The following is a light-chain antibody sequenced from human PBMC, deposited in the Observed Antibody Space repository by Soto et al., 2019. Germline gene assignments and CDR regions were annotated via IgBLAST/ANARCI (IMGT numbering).Light chain of an antibody. CDR1: QGISTY. J-gene: IGKJ1*01. CDR2: AAS. CDR3: QHSTTWT. V-gene: IGKV1-39*01. Sequence: DIQMTQSPSSLSASVGDSVNITCRASQGISTYLNWYQQKPAPATQLLIYAASSLQSRAPSRFSGSGSETDFTLTIRSLQPEDFATYPYQHSTTWTFGQGTKLDIK.